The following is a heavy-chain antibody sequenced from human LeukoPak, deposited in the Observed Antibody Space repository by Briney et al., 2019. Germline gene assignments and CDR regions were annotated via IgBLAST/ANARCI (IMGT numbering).Heavy chain of an antibody. J-gene: IGHJ4*02. Sequence: PGGSLRLSRAASAFTFSTYAMSWVRQAPGRGLEWVSAISGSGGSTYYADSVKGRFTISRDNSKNTLYLQMNSLRAEDTALYYCAKMLIYGSVQRGGYFDYWGQGTLVTVSS. D-gene: IGHD6-19*01. CDR1: AFTFSTYA. CDR2: ISGSGGST. CDR3: AKMLIYGSVQRGGYFDY. V-gene: IGHV3-23*01.